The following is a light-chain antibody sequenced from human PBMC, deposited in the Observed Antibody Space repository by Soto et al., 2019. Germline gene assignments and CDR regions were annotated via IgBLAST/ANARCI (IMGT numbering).Light chain of an antibody. Sequence: DMVLTQSPGTLSLSPGERATLSCRASQYVSSSVAWYQQKPGQAHRLLIYGASTRATGIPARFSGSGSGTEFILTIRSLQSEDFAVYHCQQYKDWPTTFGQGTKVDIK. CDR3: QQYKDWPTT. CDR2: GAS. CDR1: QYVSSS. V-gene: IGKV3-15*01. J-gene: IGKJ1*01.